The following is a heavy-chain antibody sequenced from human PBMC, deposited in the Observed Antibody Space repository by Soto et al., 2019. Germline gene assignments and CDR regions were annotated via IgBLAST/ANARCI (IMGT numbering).Heavy chain of an antibody. V-gene: IGHV4-4*07. CDR2: IDTSGST. CDR1: GGSINSYY. J-gene: IGHJ4*02. CDR3: ARGSGSSWYYFDY. Sequence: SETLSLTCTVFGGSINSYYWTWIRQPAGKGLEWIGLIDTSGSTNYNPSLKSRVTMSVDTSKNQFSLKLTSVTAADTAMYYCARGSGSSWYYFDYWGRGTLVTVSS. D-gene: IGHD6-13*01.